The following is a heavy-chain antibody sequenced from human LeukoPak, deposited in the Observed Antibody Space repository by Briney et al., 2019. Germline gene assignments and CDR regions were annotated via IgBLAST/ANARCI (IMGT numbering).Heavy chain of an antibody. Sequence: GESLRLSCAASGFTFSSYSMNWVRQAPGKGLEWVSSISSSSSYIYYADSVKGRFTISRDNAKNSLYLQMNSLRAEDTAVYYWARDMGGGRNCFDPGGQGTRVPVSS. J-gene: IGHJ5*02. CDR2: ISSSSSYI. D-gene: IGHD3-16*01. CDR1: GFTFSSYS. CDR3: ARDMGGGRNCFDP. V-gene: IGHV3-21*01.